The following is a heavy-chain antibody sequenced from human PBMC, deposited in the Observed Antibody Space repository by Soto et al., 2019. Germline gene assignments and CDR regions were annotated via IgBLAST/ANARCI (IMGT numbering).Heavy chain of an antibody. D-gene: IGHD3-3*02. CDR1: GGTFDNYA. CDR3: ASGAPCLAYYFDY. J-gene: IGHJ4*02. CDR2: IIPVIGAA. Sequence: QVQLVQSGAEVRKPGSSVQVSCKASGGTFDNYAIVWVRQAPGQGLEWVGGIIPVIGAANYAQKFQAKVKITADASTSTAYLGLRKLKSEDTAVKDWASGAPCLAYYFDYWGQGTLVTVSS. V-gene: IGHV1-69*01.